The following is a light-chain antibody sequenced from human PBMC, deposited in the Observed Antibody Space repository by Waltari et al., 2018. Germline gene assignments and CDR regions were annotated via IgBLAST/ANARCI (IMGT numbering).Light chain of an antibody. CDR3: SSYAGSVV. Sequence: QSALPHTASASGSRGQSHSISCTGTSSDIGIHNIGSWYQHHPGKAPKLLIYGVNNRPSGVSNRFSGSKSGNTASLTISGLQAEDEADYYCSSYAGSVVFGGGTKLTVL. CDR2: GVN. J-gene: IGLJ3*02. CDR1: SSDIGIHNI. V-gene: IGLV2-23*02.